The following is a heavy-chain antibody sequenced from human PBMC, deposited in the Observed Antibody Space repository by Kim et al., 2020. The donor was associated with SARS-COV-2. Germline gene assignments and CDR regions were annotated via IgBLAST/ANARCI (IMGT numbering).Heavy chain of an antibody. V-gene: IGHV1-3*01. D-gene: IGHD2-15*01. CDR3: ARSGYCSGGSCYPTDY. CDR1: GYTFTSYA. CDR2: INAGNGNT. J-gene: IGHJ4*02. Sequence: ASVKVSCKASGYTFTSYAMHWVRQAPGQRLEWMGWINAGNGNTKYSQKFQGRVTITRDTSASTAYMELSSLRSEDTAVYYCARSGYCSGGSCYPTDYWGQGTLVTVSS.